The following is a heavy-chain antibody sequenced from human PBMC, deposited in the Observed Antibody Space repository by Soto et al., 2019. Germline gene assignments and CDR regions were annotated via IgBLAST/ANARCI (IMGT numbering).Heavy chain of an antibody. V-gene: IGHV3-15*01. J-gene: IGHJ4*02. CDR1: GFTFSNAW. CDR2: IKGEADGGTT. Sequence: GSLRLSCAASGFTFSNAWMSWVRQAPGKGLEWVGHIKGEADGGTTDYAAPVKGRITISRDHSKDTLCLQMNSLKTEDTAVYYCTTGLSNGYYNFDYWGQGTPVTVSS. CDR3: TTGLSNGYYNFDY. D-gene: IGHD3-22*01.